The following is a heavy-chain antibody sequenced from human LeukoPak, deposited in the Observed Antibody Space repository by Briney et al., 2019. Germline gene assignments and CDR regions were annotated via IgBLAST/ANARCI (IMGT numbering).Heavy chain of an antibody. CDR3: AGRHCSDGGCYFAGADPFDY. CDR1: GFTFSSYA. D-gene: IGHD2-15*01. V-gene: IGHV3-30-3*01. CDR2: ISYDGSNK. Sequence: GGSLRLSCAASGFTFSSYAMHWVRQAPGKGLEWVAVISYDGSNKYYADSVKGRFTISRDNSKNTLYLQMNSLRVEDTAVYFCAGRHCSDGGCYFAGADPFDYWGQGTLVTVSS. J-gene: IGHJ4*02.